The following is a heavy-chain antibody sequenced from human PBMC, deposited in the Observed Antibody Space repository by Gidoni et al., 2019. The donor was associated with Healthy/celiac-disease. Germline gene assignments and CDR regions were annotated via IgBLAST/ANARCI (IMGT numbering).Heavy chain of an antibody. CDR3: ARLSRYSSGWSLEYFQH. Sequence: QLQLQESAPGLVKPSETLSLTCTVSGGSIRSSSYYWGWIRQPPGQGLDWIGSTYYSGSTYYPPSLKSRVTISVDTSKNQFSLKLRSVTAADTAVYYCARLSRYSSGWSLEYFQHWGQGTLVTVSS. CDR2: TYYSGST. D-gene: IGHD6-19*01. J-gene: IGHJ1*01. CDR1: GGSIRSSSYY. V-gene: IGHV4-39*01.